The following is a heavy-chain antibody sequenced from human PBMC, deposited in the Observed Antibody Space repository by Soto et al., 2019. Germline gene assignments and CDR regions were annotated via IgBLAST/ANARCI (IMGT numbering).Heavy chain of an antibody. D-gene: IGHD3-10*01. Sequence: QVQLQQWGAGQLKPSETLSLTCAVYGASFTGHYWSWIRQSPGKGLAWIGEINHSGRTNYKSSLKSRVTMSAGTSKNQFSLNLKSVTAADTAVYYCARGATSLHDYGSVTAGYFAYWGQGTLVTVSS. CDR1: GASFTGHY. CDR2: INHSGRT. CDR3: ARGATSLHDYGSVTAGYFAY. V-gene: IGHV4-34*01. J-gene: IGHJ4*02.